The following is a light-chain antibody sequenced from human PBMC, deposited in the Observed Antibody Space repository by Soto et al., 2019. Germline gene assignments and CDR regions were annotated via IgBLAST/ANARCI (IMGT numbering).Light chain of an antibody. CDR3: QQYNNWPPPLT. CDR2: GAS. J-gene: IGKJ4*01. V-gene: IGKV3-15*01. Sequence: EIVMTQSPATLSVSPGERATLSCRASQSVSSNLAWYQQKPGQAPRLLIYGASTRATGIPGRFSGSGSGTEFTLTISSLQSEDVAVYYCQQYNNWPPPLTFGGGTKVEIK. CDR1: QSVSSN.